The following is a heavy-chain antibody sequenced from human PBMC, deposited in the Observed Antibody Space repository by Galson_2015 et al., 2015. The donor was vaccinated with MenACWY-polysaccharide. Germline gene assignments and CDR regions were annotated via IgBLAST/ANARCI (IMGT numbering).Heavy chain of an antibody. J-gene: IGHJ4*02. CDR2: MNPNSGNT. V-gene: IGHV1-8*01. D-gene: IGHD2-21*01. Sequence: SVKVSCKASGYKFTSYDINWVRQATGQGLEWMGWMNPNSGNTGYAQKFQGRVTMTRNSAITTAYMELRSLRSEDTAVYYCARIIARKYTFADSWGQGTLVTVSS. CDR1: GYKFTSYD. CDR3: ARIIARKYTFADS.